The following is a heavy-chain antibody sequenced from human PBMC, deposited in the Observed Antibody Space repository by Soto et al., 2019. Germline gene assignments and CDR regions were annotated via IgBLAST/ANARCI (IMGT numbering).Heavy chain of an antibody. D-gene: IGHD2-15*01. Sequence: ASVKVSCKASGYTFTSYGISWVRQAPGQGLEWMGWISAYNGNTNYAQKLQGRVTMTTDTSTSTAYMELRSLRSDDTAVYYCAREGYRAKVVVAAGHNYYYYGMDVWGQGTTVTVSS. CDR2: ISAYNGNT. CDR3: AREGYRAKVVVAAGHNYYYYGMDV. J-gene: IGHJ6*02. CDR1: GYTFTSYG. V-gene: IGHV1-18*01.